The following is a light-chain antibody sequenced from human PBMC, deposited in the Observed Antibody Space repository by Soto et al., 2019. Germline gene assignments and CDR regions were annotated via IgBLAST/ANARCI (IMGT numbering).Light chain of an antibody. CDR2: DVS. V-gene: IGLV2-14*01. Sequence: QSVLTQPASVSGSPGQSITISCTGTSSEVGGYNYVSWYQQHPGKAPKLMIYDVSTRPSGVSNRFSGSKSGNTASLTISGLQAEDEADYYCSSYTSSSTVVFGGGTKLTVL. J-gene: IGLJ2*01. CDR1: SSEVGGYNY. CDR3: SSYTSSSTVV.